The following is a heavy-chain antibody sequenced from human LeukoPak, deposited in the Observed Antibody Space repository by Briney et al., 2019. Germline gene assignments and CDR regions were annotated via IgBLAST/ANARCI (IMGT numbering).Heavy chain of an antibody. J-gene: IGHJ5*02. CDR3: ARAFLGDLDWFDP. V-gene: IGHV3-30*01. CDR2: ISYDGSNK. CDR1: GLTFSSYA. D-gene: IGHD3-10*01. Sequence: PGGSLRLSCAASGLTFSSYAMHWVRQAPGKGLEWVAVISYDGSNKYYADSVKGRFTISRDNSKNTLYLQMNSLRAEDTAVYYCARAFLGDLDWFDPWGQGTLVTVSS.